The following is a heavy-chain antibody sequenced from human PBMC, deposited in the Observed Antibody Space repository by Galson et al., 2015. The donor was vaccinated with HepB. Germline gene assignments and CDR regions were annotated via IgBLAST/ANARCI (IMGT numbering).Heavy chain of an antibody. Sequence: SLRLSCAASGFTFSSYAMHWVRQAPGKGLEWVAVISYDGSNKYYADSVKGRFTISRDNSKNTLYLQMNSLRAEDTAVYYCAREVGGDGYNGGFFDYWGQGTLVTVSS. J-gene: IGHJ4*02. CDR1: GFTFSSYA. CDR3: AREVGGDGYNGGFFDY. CDR2: ISYDGSNK. D-gene: IGHD5-24*01. V-gene: IGHV3-30*04.